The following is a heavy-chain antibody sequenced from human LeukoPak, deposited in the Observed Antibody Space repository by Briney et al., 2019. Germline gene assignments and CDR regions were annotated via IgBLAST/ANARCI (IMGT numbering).Heavy chain of an antibody. CDR1: GFTFSSYA. D-gene: IGHD6-6*01. Sequence: GSLRLSCAASGFTFSSYAMSWVRQAPGKGLEWVSAISGSGGSTYYADSVKGRFTISRDNAKNSLYLQMNSLRAEDTAVYYCARGSSSSFDYWGQGTLVTVSS. CDR3: ARGSSSSFDY. J-gene: IGHJ4*02. V-gene: IGHV3-23*01. CDR2: ISGSGGST.